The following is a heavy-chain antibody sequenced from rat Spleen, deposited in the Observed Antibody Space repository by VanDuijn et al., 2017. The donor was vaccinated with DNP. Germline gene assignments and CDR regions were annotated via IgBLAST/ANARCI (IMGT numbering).Heavy chain of an antibody. Sequence: EVLLVESDGGLVQPGRSLKLSCAVSGFTFSDYYMAWVRQAPAKGLEWVASIGYGGNGTYYGDSVKGRFTISRDNAKSTLYLQMNSLRSEDTATYYCARHVDYWGQGVMVTVSS. V-gene: IGHV5-22*01. CDR1: GFTFSDYY. CDR2: IGYGGNGT. J-gene: IGHJ2*01. CDR3: ARHVDY.